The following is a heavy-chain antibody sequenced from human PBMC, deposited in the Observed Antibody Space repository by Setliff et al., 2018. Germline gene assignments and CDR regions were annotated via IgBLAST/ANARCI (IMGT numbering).Heavy chain of an antibody. Sequence: GGSLRLSCVGSGFTISGYAMTWVRQVPGKGLEWISSIKDSDYSTYYADSVKGRFTISRDNSKNTLYLQMSSLRTEDTAIYFCAGQGPIFGSGLIPGFDQWGQGTMVTVSS. CDR2: IKDSDYST. CDR1: GFTISGYA. J-gene: IGHJ4*02. V-gene: IGHV3-23*05. CDR3: AGQGPIFGSGLIPGFDQ. D-gene: IGHD3-3*01.